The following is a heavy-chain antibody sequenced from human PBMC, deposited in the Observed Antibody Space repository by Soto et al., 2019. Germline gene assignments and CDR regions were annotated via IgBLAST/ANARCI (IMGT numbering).Heavy chain of an antibody. D-gene: IGHD1-26*01. V-gene: IGHV1-46*01. Sequence: QVQLVQSGAEVKKPGASVKVSCKVSGYTFTSYYMHWVRQAPGQGLEWMGIINPSGGSTSYAQKFQGRVTMTRDTSTSTVYMELSSLRSEDTAVYYCASTHSGSYQNLSFDYWGQGTLVTVSS. CDR1: GYTFTSYY. CDR3: ASTHSGSYQNLSFDY. CDR2: INPSGGST. J-gene: IGHJ4*02.